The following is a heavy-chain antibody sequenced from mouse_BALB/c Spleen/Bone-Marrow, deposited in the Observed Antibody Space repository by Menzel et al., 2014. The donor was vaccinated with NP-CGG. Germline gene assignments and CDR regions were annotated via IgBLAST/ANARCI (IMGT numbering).Heavy chain of an antibody. J-gene: IGHJ1*01. CDR2: INPYNGDS. D-gene: IGHD1-1*01. CDR1: GYSFTGYF. CDR3: ARVTTDWYFDV. Sequence: VQLKESGPELVKPGASVKISCKASGYSFTGYFMNWVIQSHGKSLEWIGRINPYNGDSFYNQKFKGKATLIVDKSSSTAHMELRSLASEDSAVYYCARVTTDWYFDVWGAGTTVTVSS. V-gene: IGHV1-20*02.